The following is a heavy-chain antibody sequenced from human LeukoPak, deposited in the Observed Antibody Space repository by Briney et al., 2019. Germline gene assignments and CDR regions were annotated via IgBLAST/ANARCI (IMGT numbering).Heavy chain of an antibody. CDR1: RYTFTSYY. Sequence: ASVKVSCKASRYTFTSYYMHWVRQAPGQGLEWMGIINPSGGSTSYAQKFQGRVTMTRDTSTSTVYMELSSLRSEDTALYYCAREWFGELGDTLYYFVYGGEGPLVTVSS. D-gene: IGHD3-10*01. CDR3: AREWFGELGDTLYYFVY. V-gene: IGHV1-46*01. CDR2: INPSGGST. J-gene: IGHJ4*02.